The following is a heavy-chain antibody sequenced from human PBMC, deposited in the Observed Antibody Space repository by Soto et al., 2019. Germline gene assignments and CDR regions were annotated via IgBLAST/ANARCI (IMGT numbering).Heavy chain of an antibody. D-gene: IGHD5-12*01. CDR3: AREVATIGSYYMDV. CDR2: ISAYNGNT. V-gene: IGHV1-18*01. Sequence: ASVKVSCKASGYTFTSYGISWVRQAPGQGLEWMGWISAYNGNTNYAQKLQGRVTMTTDISTSTAYMELRSLRSDDTAVYYCAREVATIGSYYMDVWGKGTTVTVSS. CDR1: GYTFTSYG. J-gene: IGHJ6*03.